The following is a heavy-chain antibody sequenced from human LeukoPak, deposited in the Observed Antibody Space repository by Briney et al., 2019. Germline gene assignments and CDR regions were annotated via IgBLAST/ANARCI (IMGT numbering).Heavy chain of an antibody. CDR1: GGSISSGSYY. J-gene: IGHJ3*02. CDR3: AGQVGIVVVITTGGAFDI. V-gene: IGHV4-61*02. Sequence: SETLSLTCTVSGGSISSGSYYWGWIRQPAGKGLEWIGRIYTSGSTNYNPSLKSRVTISVDTSKNQFSLKLSSVTAADTAVYYCAGQVGIVVVITTGGAFDIWGQGTMVTVSS. D-gene: IGHD3-22*01. CDR2: IYTSGST.